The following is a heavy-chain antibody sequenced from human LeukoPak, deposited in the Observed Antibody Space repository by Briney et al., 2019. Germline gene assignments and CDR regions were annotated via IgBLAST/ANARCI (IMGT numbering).Heavy chain of an antibody. Sequence: PGGSLRLSCAASGFTFSSYNMNWVRQTPGKGLEWVSSISSSSSFIYYADSVKGRFTISRDNAKNSLYLQMNSLRAEYTAVYYCAIVVRIGGGGVIRLDAFDIWGQGTVVTVSS. CDR1: GFTFSSYN. J-gene: IGHJ3*02. V-gene: IGHV3-21*01. CDR2: ISSSSSFI. D-gene: IGHD3-10*01. CDR3: AIVVRIGGGGVIRLDAFDI.